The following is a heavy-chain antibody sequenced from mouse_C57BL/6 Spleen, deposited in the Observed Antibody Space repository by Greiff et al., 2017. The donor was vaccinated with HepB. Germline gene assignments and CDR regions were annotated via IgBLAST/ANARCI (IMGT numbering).Heavy chain of an antibody. D-gene: IGHD2-1*01. CDR1: GYTFTDYN. Sequence: VQLKQSGPELVKPGASVKIPCKASGYTFTDYNMDWVKQSHGKSLEWIGDINPNNGGTIYNQKFKGKATLTVDKSSSTAYMELRSLTSEDTAVYYCASIYYGNYVVDDYAMDYWGQGTSVTVSS. J-gene: IGHJ4*01. CDR3: ASIYYGNYVVDDYAMDY. CDR2: INPNNGGT. V-gene: IGHV1-18*01.